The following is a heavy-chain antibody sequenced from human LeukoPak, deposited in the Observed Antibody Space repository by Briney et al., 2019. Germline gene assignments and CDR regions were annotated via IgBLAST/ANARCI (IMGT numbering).Heavy chain of an antibody. CDR3: ARTRDLGPDY. J-gene: IGHJ4*02. V-gene: IGHV6-1*01. CDR1: GDSVSSYSAG. D-gene: IGHD1-26*01. CDR2: TYYRSKWYY. Sequence: SQTLSLTCAISGDSVSSYSAGWNWIRQSPSRGLEWLGRTYYRSKWYYHYAVSMKSRITVNPDTSKNQFSLQLNSVTPEDTAVYYCARTRDLGPDYWGQGTLVTVSS.